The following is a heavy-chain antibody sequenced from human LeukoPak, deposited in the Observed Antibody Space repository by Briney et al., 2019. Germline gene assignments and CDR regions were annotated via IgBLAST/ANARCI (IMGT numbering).Heavy chain of an antibody. D-gene: IGHD1-26*01. CDR2: ISAYSGNT. J-gene: IGHJ3*02. CDR3: ARGVGAMQAEAAFDI. CDR1: GYTFTSYD. Sequence: ASVKVSCKASGYTFTSYDINWVRQAPGQGLEWMGWISAYSGNTHFAQKFQGRVTMTTDTSTSTAYMELRSLRSDDTAVYYCARGVGAMQAEAAFDIWGQGTRVTVSA. V-gene: IGHV1-18*01.